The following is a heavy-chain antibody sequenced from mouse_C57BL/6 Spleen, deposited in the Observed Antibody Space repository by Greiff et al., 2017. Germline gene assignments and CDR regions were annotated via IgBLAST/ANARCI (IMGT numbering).Heavy chain of an antibody. J-gene: IGHJ2*01. CDR2: IYPGSGST. Sequence: QVQLQQPGAELVKPGASVKMSCKASGYTFTSYWITWVKQRPGQGLEWIGDIYPGSGSTNYNEKFKSKATLTVDTPSSTAYMQLSSLTSEDSAVYYCARSGTLDYWGQGTTLTVSS. V-gene: IGHV1-55*01. D-gene: IGHD4-1*01. CDR3: ARSGTLDY. CDR1: GYTFTSYW.